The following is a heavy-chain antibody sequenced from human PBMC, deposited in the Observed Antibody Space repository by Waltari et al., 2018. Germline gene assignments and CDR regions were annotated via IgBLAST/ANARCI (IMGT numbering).Heavy chain of an antibody. CDR3: ATPHGYSSSWYPGSDYYYYGMDV. Sequence: QVQLVQSGAEVKKPGSSVKVSCKASGGTFSSYAISWVRQAPGQGLEWMGGIIPICGTANYAQKFQGRVTITADESTSTAYMELSSLRSEDTAVYYCATPHGYSSSWYPGSDYYYYGMDVWGQGTTVTVSS. D-gene: IGHD6-13*01. CDR1: GGTFSSYA. V-gene: IGHV1-69*01. CDR2: IIPICGTA. J-gene: IGHJ6*02.